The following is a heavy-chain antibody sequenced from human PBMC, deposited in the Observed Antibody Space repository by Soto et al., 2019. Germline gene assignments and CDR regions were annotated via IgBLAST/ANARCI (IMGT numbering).Heavy chain of an antibody. Sequence: ASVKGSCKASGYPFTSYGISWGRQAPGQGLEWMGWISAYNGNTNYAQKLQGRVTMTTDTSTSTAYRELRSLRSDDTAVYYCARESPPADYWGQGTLVTVSS. V-gene: IGHV1-18*01. CDR1: GYPFTSYG. CDR3: ARESPPADY. CDR2: ISAYNGNT. J-gene: IGHJ4*02.